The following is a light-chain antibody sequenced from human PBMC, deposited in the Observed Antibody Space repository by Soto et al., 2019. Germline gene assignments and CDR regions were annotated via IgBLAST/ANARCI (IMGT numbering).Light chain of an antibody. CDR3: QQTYSTPYT. Sequence: IHMTQSPSSLSASVGDRVTITCRASQRITTYLNWYQQKPGEAPKLLISTSGTLQRGVPSRFSGSGSATDFTLTITSLQRADFATYCCQQTYSTPYTFGQGTQLEI. V-gene: IGKV1-39*01. J-gene: IGKJ2*01. CDR2: TSG. CDR1: QRITTY.